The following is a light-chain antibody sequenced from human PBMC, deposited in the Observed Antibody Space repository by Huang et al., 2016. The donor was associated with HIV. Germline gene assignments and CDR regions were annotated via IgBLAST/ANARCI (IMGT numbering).Light chain of an antibody. V-gene: IGKV3-15*01. Sequence: EIVMTQSPATLSVSPGQRVTLSCRANRSVSTNLAWYQQRHGKAPRLLIYVSSTRAPGIPARFSGSGSGTDFSLTISSLQSEDFALYYCHQYNNWLLSFGGGTRV. CDR1: RSVSTN. J-gene: IGKJ4*01. CDR3: HQYNNWLLS. CDR2: VSS.